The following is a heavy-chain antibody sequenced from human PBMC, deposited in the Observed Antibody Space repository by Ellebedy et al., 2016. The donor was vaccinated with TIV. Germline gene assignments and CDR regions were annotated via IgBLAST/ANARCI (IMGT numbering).Heavy chain of an antibody. D-gene: IGHD4-11*01. CDR1: GFTFRNAW. CDR3: ARDETVTTSAFDY. Sequence: GESLKISXAASGFTFRNAWMTWVRQAPGRGPEWVSAISGSGGDTYYADSMKGRFTISRDNAENSLYLQMNSLRAEDTAVYYCARDETVTTSAFDYWGQGTLVTVSS. J-gene: IGHJ4*02. CDR2: ISGSGGDT. V-gene: IGHV3-21*01.